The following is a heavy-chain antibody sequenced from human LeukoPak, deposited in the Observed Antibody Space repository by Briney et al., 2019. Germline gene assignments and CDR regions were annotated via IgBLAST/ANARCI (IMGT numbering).Heavy chain of an antibody. J-gene: IGHJ4*02. CDR1: ALTFSDHW. V-gene: IGHV3-7*03. CDR3: ARDHWRRLDY. D-gene: IGHD3-3*01. Sequence: GGSLRLSCTASALTFSDHWMHWVRQAPGKGLEWVAIISHDGSEKSYVDSVKGRFTISRDNAKNSLYLQMNSLRAEDTAVYYCARDHWRRLDYWGQGTLVTVSS. CDR2: ISHDGSEK.